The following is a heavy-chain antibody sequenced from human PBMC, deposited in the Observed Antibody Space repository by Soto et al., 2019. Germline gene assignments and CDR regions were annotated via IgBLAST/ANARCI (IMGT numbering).Heavy chain of an antibody. CDR1: GYSFTDYH. CDR2: INPKSGGT. V-gene: IGHV1-2*04. CDR3: ARGDSTDCSNGVCSFFYNHDRDV. J-gene: IGHJ6*02. D-gene: IGHD2-8*01. Sequence: QVQLVQSGAEGKKPGASVKVSCKASGYSFTDYHIHWVRQAPGQGLEWLGRINPKSGGTSTAQKFQGWVTMTTDTSLSTASMELTRLTSDDTAIYYCARGDSTDCSNGVCSFFYNHDRDVGGQGTTVTVSS.